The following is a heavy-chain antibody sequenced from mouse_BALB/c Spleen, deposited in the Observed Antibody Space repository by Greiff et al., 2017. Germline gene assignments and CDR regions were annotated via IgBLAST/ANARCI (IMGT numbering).Heavy chain of an antibody. CDR3: ARYRYDDGYYYAMDY. Sequence: EVKLMESGGGLVQPGGSLRLSCATSGFTFTDYYMSWVRQPPGKALEWLGFIRNKANGYTTEYSASVKGRFTISRDNSQSILYLQMNTLRAEDSATYYCARYRYDDGYYYAMDYWGQGTSVTVSS. J-gene: IGHJ4*01. CDR2: IRNKANGYTT. D-gene: IGHD2-14*01. CDR1: GFTFTDYY. V-gene: IGHV7-3*02.